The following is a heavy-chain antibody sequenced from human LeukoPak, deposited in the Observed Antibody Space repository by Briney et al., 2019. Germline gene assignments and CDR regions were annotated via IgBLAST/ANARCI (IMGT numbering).Heavy chain of an antibody. J-gene: IGHJ4*02. D-gene: IGHD2-2*01. CDR1: GFTFSGSA. CDR2: TRSKANSYAT. Sequence: GGSLRLSCAASGFTFSGSAMPWVRQASGKGLEWVGRTRSKANSYATAYAASVKGRFTISRDDSKNTAYLQMNSLKTEDTAVYYCTTPDIVVVPAAWAAGAYSSSSISDYWGQGTLVTVSS. V-gene: IGHV3-73*01. CDR3: TTPDIVVVPAAWAAGAYSSSSISDY.